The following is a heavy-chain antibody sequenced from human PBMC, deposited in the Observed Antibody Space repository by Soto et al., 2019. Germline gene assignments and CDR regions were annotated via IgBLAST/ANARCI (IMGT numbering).Heavy chain of an antibody. CDR3: ARLRASGWSIDL. D-gene: IGHD3-10*01. Sequence: GGSLRLSCAASGFTFSSYWMNWVRQAPGKGLEWVAKIKQDGSEKYYVDSVKGRFTISRDNAKNSLYLQMNSLRAEDTAVYYCARLRASGWSIDLPGRGTLVTVSS. CDR2: IKQDGSEK. J-gene: IGHJ2*01. V-gene: IGHV3-7*01. CDR1: GFTFSSYW.